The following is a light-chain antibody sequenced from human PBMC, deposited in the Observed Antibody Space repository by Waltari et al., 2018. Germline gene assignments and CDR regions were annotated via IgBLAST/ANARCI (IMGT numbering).Light chain of an antibody. CDR2: EVS. CDR1: PSLLYSDGKTY. CDR3: MQAIHLPLT. Sequence: DVVMTQTPFSLSVTPGQPAPIPCMPSPSLLYSDGKTYLYWYLQKPGQSPHLLIYEVSSRVSGVPDRFSGSGSGTDFTLKISRVEAEDVGVYYCMQAIHLPLTFGGGTKVEIK. V-gene: IGKV2-29*02. J-gene: IGKJ4*01.